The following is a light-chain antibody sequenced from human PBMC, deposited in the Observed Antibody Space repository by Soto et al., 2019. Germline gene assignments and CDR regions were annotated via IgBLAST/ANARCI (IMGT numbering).Light chain of an antibody. V-gene: IGKV3-20*01. CDR3: QQYGVSMFS. CDR1: QTVRAGY. J-gene: IGKJ2*01. CDR2: GAS. Sequence: EIVLTQSPGTLSLSPGERATLSCRASQTVRAGYLAWYQQKPGQAPRLFIYGASARATGIPDRFSGSGSGTDFTLTISGLEPEDFAVYYCQQYGVSMFSFGQGAKREIK.